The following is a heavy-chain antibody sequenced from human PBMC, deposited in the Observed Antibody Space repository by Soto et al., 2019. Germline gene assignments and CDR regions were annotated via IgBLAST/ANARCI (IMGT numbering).Heavy chain of an antibody. V-gene: IGHV4-31*03. D-gene: IGHD4-17*01. CDR3: ARDATTVGKSWFDP. CDR1: GCSISSDGYC. Sequence: PSETLSLTCTVSGCSISSDGYCWSWIRQHPGKGLEWVGSIYYSGNTYYNPSLKSRVSISVDTSKNQFSLKVSSVTAADTAVYYCARDATTVGKSWFDPWGQGTLVTVSS. J-gene: IGHJ5*02. CDR2: IYYSGNT.